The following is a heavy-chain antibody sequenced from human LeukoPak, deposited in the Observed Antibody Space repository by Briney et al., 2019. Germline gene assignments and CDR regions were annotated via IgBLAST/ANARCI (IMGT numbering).Heavy chain of an antibody. J-gene: IGHJ3*02. CDR3: ARVPRGXDYQWGXDSSGYYYSSNAFDI. CDR2: ISAYNGNT. V-gene: IGHV1-18*01. CDR1: GYTFTSYG. D-gene: IGHD3-22*01. Sequence: GASVKVSCKASGYTFTSYGISWVRQAPGQGLEWMGWISAYNGNTNYAQKLQGRVTMTTDTSTSTDYMELRSLRSDDTAVYYCARVPRGXDYQWGXDSSGYYYSSNAFDIWGQGTMVTVSS.